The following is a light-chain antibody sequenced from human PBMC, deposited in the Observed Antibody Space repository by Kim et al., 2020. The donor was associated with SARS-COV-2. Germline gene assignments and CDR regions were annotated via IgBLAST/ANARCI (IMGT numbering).Light chain of an antibody. Sequence: SSELTQDPAVSVALGQTVRITCQGDSLRTYYATWYQQKPGQAPILVIYGKNTRPSGIPDRFSGSTSGNTASLTITGTQAGDEAYYYCNSRDSNGNVVFVG. CDR1: SLRTYY. CDR3: NSRDSNGNVV. V-gene: IGLV3-19*01. CDR2: GKN. J-gene: IGLJ3*02.